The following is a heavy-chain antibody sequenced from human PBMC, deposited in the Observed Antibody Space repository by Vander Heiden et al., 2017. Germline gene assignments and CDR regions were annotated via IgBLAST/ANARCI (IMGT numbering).Heavy chain of an antibody. J-gene: IGHJ6*02. Sequence: QVQLQQWGAGLLKPSETLSLTCAVYGGSFSGYYWSWIRQPPGKGLEWIGEINHSGSTNYNPSLKSRVTISVDTSKNQFSLKLSSVTAADTAVYYCARAQHDFWSGRNYYYYGMDVWGQGTTVTVSS. V-gene: IGHV4-34*01. CDR3: ARAQHDFWSGRNYYYYGMDV. CDR1: GGSFSGYY. CDR2: INHSGST. D-gene: IGHD3-3*01.